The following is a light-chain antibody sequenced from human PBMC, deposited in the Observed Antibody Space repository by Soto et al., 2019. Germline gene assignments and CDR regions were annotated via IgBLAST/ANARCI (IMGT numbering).Light chain of an antibody. CDR1: QSVRSNF. CDR3: RQYCYSLGFA. J-gene: IGKJ4*01. V-gene: IGKV3-20*01. CDR2: GAS. Sequence: EIVLTQSPGTLSLSPGERATLSCRASQSVRSNFLAWYQEKPGQAPRLLLYGASSRATGIPDRFSGSGSGTDFTLTISRLEPEDFAVYYCRQYCYSLGFAFGGGTKVESK.